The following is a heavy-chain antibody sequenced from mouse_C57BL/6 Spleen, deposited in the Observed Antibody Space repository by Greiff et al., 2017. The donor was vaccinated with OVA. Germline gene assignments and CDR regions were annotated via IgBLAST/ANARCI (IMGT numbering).Heavy chain of an antibody. V-gene: IGHV1-64*01. CDR3: ARGGYGSPYFDY. Sequence: QVQLQQPGAELVKPGATVKLSCKASGYTFTSYWMHWVKQRPGQGLEWIGMIHPNSGSTNYNEKFKSKATLTVDKSSSTAYMQLSSLTSEDSAVYYCARGGYGSPYFDYWGQGTTLTVSS. J-gene: IGHJ2*01. D-gene: IGHD1-1*01. CDR1: GYTFTSYW. CDR2: IHPNSGST.